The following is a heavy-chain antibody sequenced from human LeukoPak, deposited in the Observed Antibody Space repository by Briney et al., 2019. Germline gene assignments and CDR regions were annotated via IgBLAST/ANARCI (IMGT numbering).Heavy chain of an antibody. D-gene: IGHD3-10*01. J-gene: IGHJ3*02. CDR2: INPDTGST. Sequence: GASVKVSCKTSGYTFTGYFIHWVRQAPGQGLEWMGWINPDTGSTKSARKFQGRVTMTRVSSINTAYMELSWLRSDDTAVYYCARESIGDFAFDIWGQGTMVTVSS. CDR1: GYTFTGYF. CDR3: ARESIGDFAFDI. V-gene: IGHV1-2*02.